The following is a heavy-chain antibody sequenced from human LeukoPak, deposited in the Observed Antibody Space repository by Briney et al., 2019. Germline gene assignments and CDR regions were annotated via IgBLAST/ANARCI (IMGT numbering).Heavy chain of an antibody. CDR2: INPNSGGT. CDR3: ARDPGSSYSSSWYDYYYMDV. J-gene: IGHJ6*03. CDR1: GYTFIGYY. D-gene: IGHD6-13*01. Sequence: ASVKVSCKASGYTFIGYYIHWVRQAPGQGLEWMGWINPNSGGTYYAQKFQGRVTMTRDTSISTAYMELSRLRSDDTAVYYCARDPGSSYSSSWYDYYYMDVWGKGTTVTISS. V-gene: IGHV1-2*02.